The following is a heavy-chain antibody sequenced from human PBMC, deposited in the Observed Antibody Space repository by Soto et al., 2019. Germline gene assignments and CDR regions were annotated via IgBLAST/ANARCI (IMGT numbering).Heavy chain of an antibody. CDR2: ISGSGGST. CDR3: ATDSSGWSHFDY. J-gene: IGHJ4*02. V-gene: IGHV3-23*01. Sequence: GGSLRLSCAASGFTFSSYAMSWVRQAPGKGLEWVSAISGSGGSTYYADSVKGRFTISRDNSKNTLYLQMNSLRAEDTAVYYCATDSSGWSHFDYWGQGTLVTVSS. D-gene: IGHD6-19*01. CDR1: GFTFSSYA.